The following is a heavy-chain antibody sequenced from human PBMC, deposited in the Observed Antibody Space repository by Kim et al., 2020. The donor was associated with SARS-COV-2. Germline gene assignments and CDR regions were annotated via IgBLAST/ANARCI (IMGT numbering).Heavy chain of an antibody. CDR2: ISGDSAGT. Sequence: LSLTCVASGLTFSTSAMFWVRQAPGKGLEWVSSISGDSAGTFYADSVRGRFTISRDNSKNTLYLQMHTLRVDDTAIYYCAKKPRYYYGLDVWGQGTT. J-gene: IGHJ6*02. V-gene: IGHV3-23*01. CDR3: AKKPRYYYGLDV. CDR1: GLTFSTSA.